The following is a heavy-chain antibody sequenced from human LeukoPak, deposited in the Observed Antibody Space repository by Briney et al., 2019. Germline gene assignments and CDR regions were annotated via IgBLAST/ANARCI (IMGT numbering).Heavy chain of an antibody. D-gene: IGHD3-22*01. CDR1: GFSVSSTY. V-gene: IGHV3-23*01. CDR3: AKGSYYDSSGSFYFDY. Sequence: GGSLRLSCAASGFSVSSTYMSWVRQAPGKGLEWVSGISGSGDNTYYADSVKGRFTISRDNSKNTLYVQVNSLGTEDTAAYYCAKGSYYDSSGSFYFDYWGQGTLVTVSS. CDR2: ISGSGDNT. J-gene: IGHJ4*02.